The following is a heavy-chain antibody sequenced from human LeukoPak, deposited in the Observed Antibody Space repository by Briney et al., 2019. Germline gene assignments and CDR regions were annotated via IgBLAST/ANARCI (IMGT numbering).Heavy chain of an antibody. CDR3: ATYRQIQVPFEF. CDR2: ISAAGGVT. V-gene: IGHV3-23*01. Sequence: GGSLRLFCAASGFTFSSYPMRWVRQAPGRGLECVSGISAAGGVTYYADSVKGRFTVSRDNSRSTLSLQMDSLRAEDTATYYCATYRQIQVPFEFWGQGTLVTVSS. CDR1: GFTFSSYP. J-gene: IGHJ4*02. D-gene: IGHD5-18*01.